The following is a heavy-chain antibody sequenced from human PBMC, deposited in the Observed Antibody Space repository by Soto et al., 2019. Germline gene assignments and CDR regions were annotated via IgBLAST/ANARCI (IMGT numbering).Heavy chain of an antibody. V-gene: IGHV3-23*04. CDR1: GNILDTYA. CDR3: ARDFWRLSHFDY. Sequence: EVQLVESGGGLVQPGGSLRLSCAVSGNILDTYAMIWVRRAPGKGLEWVSGISVPGGSTYYADSVKGRFTISRDSSKNTEYLQMNSLTTEDTAVYYCARDFWRLSHFDYWGQGAPVTVSS. J-gene: IGHJ4*02. D-gene: IGHD3-3*01. CDR2: ISVPGGST.